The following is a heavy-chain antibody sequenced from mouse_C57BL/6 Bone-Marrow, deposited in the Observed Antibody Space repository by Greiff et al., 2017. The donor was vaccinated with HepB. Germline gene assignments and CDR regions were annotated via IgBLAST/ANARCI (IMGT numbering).Heavy chain of an antibody. D-gene: IGHD1-1*01. J-gene: IGHJ1*03. CDR3: ARRGYYGSSLYWYFDV. CDR1: GFTFSSYG. Sequence: EVNVVESGGDLVKPGGSLKLSCAASGFTFSSYGMSWVRQTPDKRLEWVATISSGGSYTYYPDSVKGRFTISRDNAKNTLYLQMSSLKSEDTAMYYCARRGYYGSSLYWYFDVWGTGTTVTVSS. CDR2: ISSGGSYT. V-gene: IGHV5-6*02.